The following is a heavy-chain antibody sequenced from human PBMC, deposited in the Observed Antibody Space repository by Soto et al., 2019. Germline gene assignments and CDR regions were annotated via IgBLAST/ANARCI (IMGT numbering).Heavy chain of an antibody. CDR2: VSPENRNA. V-gene: IGHV1-8*01. CDR3: EVTTGY. CDR1: GYTFTEYD. J-gene: IGHJ4*02. D-gene: IGHD4-17*01. Sequence: ASVKVSCKTSGYTFTEYDINWVRQAPGQGLEYMGWVSPENRNAGYAPQFRGRVSMTADTSINTVYLKLTTLTYEDTAVYYCEVTTGYWGQGTMVTVSS.